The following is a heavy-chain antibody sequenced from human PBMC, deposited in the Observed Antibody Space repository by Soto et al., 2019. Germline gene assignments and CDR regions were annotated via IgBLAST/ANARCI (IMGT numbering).Heavy chain of an antibody. D-gene: IGHD5-18*01. Sequence: PSQTLSLTCAISGDSVSSNNAAWNWIRQSPSRGLEWLGRTYYRSKWYNDYAVSVKSRITINPDTSKNQLSLQLNSVTPDDSSVYYCARVSWIQTIYYCYGIDLWDQGTTVTVSS. CDR3: ARVSWIQTIYYCYGIDL. CDR1: GDSVSSNNAA. CDR2: TYYRSKWYN. V-gene: IGHV6-1*01. J-gene: IGHJ6*02.